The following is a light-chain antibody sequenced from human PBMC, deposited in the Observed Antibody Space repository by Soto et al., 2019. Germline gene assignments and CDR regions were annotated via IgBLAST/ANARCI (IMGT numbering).Light chain of an antibody. J-gene: IGKJ4*01. CDR3: QQSSGSPPHT. Sequence: VLTQSPDSLSLSLGERATISCRATQTVGSNLAWFQQKPGQTPRLLIYDASTMVTGIPARFRGSGYGRDFTLTISSLEPEDFAVYYCQQSSGSPPHTFGGGTKVEIK. V-gene: IGKV3-11*02. CDR1: QTVGSN. CDR2: DAS.